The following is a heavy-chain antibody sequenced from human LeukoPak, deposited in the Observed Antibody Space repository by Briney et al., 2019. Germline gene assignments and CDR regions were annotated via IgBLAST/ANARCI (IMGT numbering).Heavy chain of an antibody. CDR2: IKQDGSEK. Sequence: SGGSLRLSCAASGFTFSSYWMSWVRQAPGKGLEWVANIKQDGSEKYYVDSVKGRFTISRDNAKNSLYLQTNSLRAEDTAVYYCARGRRGYSYGQEEYYFDYWGQGTLVTVSS. CDR1: GFTFSSYW. V-gene: IGHV3-7*01. J-gene: IGHJ4*02. D-gene: IGHD5-18*01. CDR3: ARGRRGYSYGQEEYYFDY.